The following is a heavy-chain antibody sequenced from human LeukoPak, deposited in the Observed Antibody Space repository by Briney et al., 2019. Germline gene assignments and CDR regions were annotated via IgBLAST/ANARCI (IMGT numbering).Heavy chain of an antibody. CDR3: ARDGDFWSGSWFDP. J-gene: IGHJ5*02. Sequence: SETLSLTCTVSGGSISSYYWSWIRQPPGKGLEWIGYIYYSGSTNYNPSLKRRVTISVDTSKNQFSLELSSVTAADTAVYYCARDGDFWSGSWFDPWGQGTLVTVSS. V-gene: IGHV4-59*01. CDR1: GGSISSYY. D-gene: IGHD3-3*01. CDR2: IYYSGST.